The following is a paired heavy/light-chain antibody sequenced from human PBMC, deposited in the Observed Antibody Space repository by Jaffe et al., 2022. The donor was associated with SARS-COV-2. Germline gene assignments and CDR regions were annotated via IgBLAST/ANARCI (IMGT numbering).Light chain of an antibody. CDR3: QQYNSYSRYT. CDR1: QSISSW. V-gene: IGKV1-5*03. J-gene: IGKJ2*01. Sequence: DIQMTQSPSTLSASVGDRVTITCRASQSISSWLAWYQQKPGKAPKLLIYKASSLESGVPSRFSGSGSGTEFTLTISSLQPDDFATYYCQQYNSYSRYTFGQGTKLEIK. CDR2: KAS.
Heavy chain of an antibody. J-gene: IGHJ4*02. CDR1: GFSLSNARMG. D-gene: IGHD2-2*01. Sequence: QVTLKESGPVLVKPTETLTLTCTVSGFSLSNARMGVSWIRQPPGKALEWLAHIFSNDEKSYSTSLKSRLTISKDTSKSQVVLTMTNMDPVDTATYYCARIKRDCSSTSCYLRPRYYFDYWGQGTLVTVSS. V-gene: IGHV2-26*01. CDR2: IFSNDEK. CDR3: ARIKRDCSSTSCYLRPRYYFDY.